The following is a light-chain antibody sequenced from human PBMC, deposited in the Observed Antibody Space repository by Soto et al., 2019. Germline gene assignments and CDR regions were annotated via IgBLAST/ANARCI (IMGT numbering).Light chain of an antibody. J-gene: IGKJ3*01. CDR3: QQYYSPPVT. V-gene: IGKV4-1*01. Sequence: DIVMTQSPDSLAVSLGERATINCKSSQSVLYSSNNKNHLAWYQQKPGQPPKLLIYWASTRESGVPDRFSSSGSGTDFTLTINSLQAEDVAVYYCQQYYSPPVTFGPGTKVDIK. CDR1: QSVLYSSNNKNH. CDR2: WAS.